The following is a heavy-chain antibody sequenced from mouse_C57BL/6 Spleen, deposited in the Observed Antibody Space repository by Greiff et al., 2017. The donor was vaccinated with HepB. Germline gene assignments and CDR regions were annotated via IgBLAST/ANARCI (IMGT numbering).Heavy chain of an antibody. Sequence: QVQLQQPGAELVMPGASVKLSCKASGYTFTSHWMHWVKQRPGQGLEWIGEIDPSDSYTNYNQKFKGKSTLTVDKSSSTAYLQLSSLTSEDSAVYYCAIRGSSVVAYWYFDVWGTGTTVTVSS. CDR1: GYTFTSHW. CDR3: AIRGSSVVAYWYFDV. V-gene: IGHV1-69*01. CDR2: IDPSDSYT. J-gene: IGHJ1*03. D-gene: IGHD1-1*01.